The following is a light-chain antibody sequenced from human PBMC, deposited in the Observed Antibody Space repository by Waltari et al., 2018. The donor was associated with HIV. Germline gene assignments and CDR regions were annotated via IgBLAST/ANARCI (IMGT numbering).Light chain of an antibody. CDR1: QSVSSNY. J-gene: IGKJ1*01. Sequence: EIVLTQSPGTLSLSPGETATLSCRASQSVSSNYVAWFQQKPGQAPRLLIFAASSRATGIPDRFSGSGSGTDFTLTISRLEPEDFAVYYCQQYIGSPEWAFGQGTKVEI. CDR2: AAS. V-gene: IGKV3-20*01. CDR3: QQYIGSPEWA.